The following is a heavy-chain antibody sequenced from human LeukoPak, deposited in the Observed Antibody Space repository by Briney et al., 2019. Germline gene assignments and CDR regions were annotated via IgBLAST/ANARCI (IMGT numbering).Heavy chain of an antibody. CDR2: ISSSGSYI. CDR3: ARVSNP. V-gene: IGHV3-21*04. CDR1: GFTFSTYS. Sequence: TGGSLRLSCAASGFTFSTYSMNWVRQAPGKGLEWVSSISSSGSYIYYADSVKGRFTISRDNARNSLFLQMNSLRAGDTAVYYCARVSNPWGQGIVVTVSS. J-gene: IGHJ5*02.